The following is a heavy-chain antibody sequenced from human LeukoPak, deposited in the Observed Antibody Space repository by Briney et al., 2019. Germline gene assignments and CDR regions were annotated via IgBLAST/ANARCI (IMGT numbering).Heavy chain of an antibody. J-gene: IGHJ4*02. V-gene: IGHV3-11*05. CDR2: ISSSSSYT. CDR1: GFTFSDSY. CDR3: ARAASRGWGTRIDY. D-gene: IGHD6-19*01. Sequence: GGSLRLSCAASGFTFSDSYMSWIRQAPGKGLEWVSYISSSSSYTNYADSVKGRFTISRDNAKNSLYLQMNSLRAEDTAVYYCARAASRGWGTRIDYWGQGTLVTVSS.